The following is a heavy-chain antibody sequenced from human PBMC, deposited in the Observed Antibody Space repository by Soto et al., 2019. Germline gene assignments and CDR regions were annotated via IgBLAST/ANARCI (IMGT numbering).Heavy chain of an antibody. CDR3: ARESGGATATLGYYYFYMDV. CDR1: GDSFNDYY. CDR2: INPTGGVT. Sequence: QVQLVQSGAEVRKPGASVTVSCRSSGDSFNDYYIHWVRQAPGQGFEWRGWINPTGGVTKYAQKFQGWVSMTRDTSIRTVYMQLSRLRSDDTAVYYCARESGGATATLGYYYFYMDVWGTGTTVTVSS. D-gene: IGHD5-12*01. V-gene: IGHV1-2*04. J-gene: IGHJ6*03.